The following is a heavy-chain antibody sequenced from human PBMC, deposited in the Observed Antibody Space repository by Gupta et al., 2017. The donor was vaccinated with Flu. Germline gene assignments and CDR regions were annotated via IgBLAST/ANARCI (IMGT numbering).Heavy chain of an antibody. J-gene: IGHJ3*02. CDR3: AKTQSGSYSPFFDI. Sequence: EVQLLESGGGLVQPGGSLRVSCAASGFTFSNYAMSWVRQAPGEGLEWVSTIRGSGIDTYYADSMKGRFTISRDNSRNTVYLQMNRLRDEDTAIYYCAKTQSGSYSPFFDIWGQGTMVTVSS. CDR1: GFTFSNYA. CDR2: IRGSGIDT. D-gene: IGHD1-26*01. V-gene: IGHV3-23*01.